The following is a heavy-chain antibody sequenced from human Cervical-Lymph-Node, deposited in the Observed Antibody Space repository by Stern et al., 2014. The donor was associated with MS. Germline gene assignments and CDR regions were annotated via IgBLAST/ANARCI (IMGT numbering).Heavy chain of an antibody. CDR1: GGSMSNYF. Sequence: VQLVESGPGLVKPSETLSLTCTISGGSMSNYFWSWIRQTPGTGLESFGYISKSGSANYKPSLRSRVTMSVDTSKNQFSLRLTSVTPADTGVYYCARQSRYYYGMDVWGQGTTVIVSS. J-gene: IGHJ6*02. CDR2: ISKSGSA. CDR3: ARQSRYYYGMDV. V-gene: IGHV4-59*08.